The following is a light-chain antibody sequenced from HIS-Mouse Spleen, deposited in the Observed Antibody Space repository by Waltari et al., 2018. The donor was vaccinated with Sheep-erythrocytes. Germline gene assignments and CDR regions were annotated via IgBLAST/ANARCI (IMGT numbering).Light chain of an antibody. Sequence: QSALTQPRSVSGSPGQSVTISCTGSSSDVGGYNYVSWYQQHPGKAPKLMIYDVSKRPEGVPDRWSGCKSGNTAYLTISGVQAEDEADYYCCSYAGSYNHVFATGTKVTVL. V-gene: IGLV2-11*01. CDR1: SSDVGGYNY. CDR3: CSYAGSYNHV. CDR2: DVS. J-gene: IGLJ1*01.